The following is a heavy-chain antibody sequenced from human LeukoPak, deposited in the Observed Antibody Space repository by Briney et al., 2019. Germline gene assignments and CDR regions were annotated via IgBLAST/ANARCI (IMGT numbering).Heavy chain of an antibody. V-gene: IGHV1-2*02. D-gene: IGHD1-26*01. J-gene: IGHJ5*02. CDR3: ARDNGYSGSYSTVVDP. CDR2: INPNSGGT. Sequence: ASVKVSCKASGYTFTGYYMHWVRQAPGQGLEWMGWINPNSGGTNYAQKFQGRVTMTRDTSISTAYMELSRLRSDDTAVYYCARDNGYSGSYSTVVDPWGQGTLVTVSS. CDR1: GYTFTGYY.